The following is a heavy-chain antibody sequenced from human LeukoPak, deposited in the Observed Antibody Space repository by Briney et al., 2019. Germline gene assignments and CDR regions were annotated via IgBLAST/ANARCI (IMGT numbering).Heavy chain of an antibody. CDR2: ISYDGSNK. CDR3: AKDEAPAFDY. CDR1: GFTFSSYV. V-gene: IGHV3-30*04. J-gene: IGHJ4*02. Sequence: GGSLRLSCAASGFTFSSYVMHWVRQAPGKGLEWVAIISYDGSNKYYADSVKGRFTISRDNSKNTLYLQMNSLRAEDTAVYYCAKDEAPAFDYWGQGTLVTVSS.